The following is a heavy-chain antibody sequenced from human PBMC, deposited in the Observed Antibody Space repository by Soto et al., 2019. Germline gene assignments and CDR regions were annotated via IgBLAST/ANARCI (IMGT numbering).Heavy chain of an antibody. J-gene: IGHJ5*02. Sequence: PSETLSLTCAVYGGSFSGYYLSWIRQPPGKGLEWIGEINHSGSTNYNPSLKSRVTISVDTSKNQFSLKLSSVTAADTAVYYCARGGYDFWSGYYTRRWFDPWGQGTLVTVYS. V-gene: IGHV4-34*01. D-gene: IGHD3-3*01. CDR3: ARGGYDFWSGYYTRRWFDP. CDR2: INHSGST. CDR1: GGSFSGYY.